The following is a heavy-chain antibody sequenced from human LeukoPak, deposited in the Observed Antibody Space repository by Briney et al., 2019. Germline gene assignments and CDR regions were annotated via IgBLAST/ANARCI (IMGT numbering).Heavy chain of an antibody. CDR2: IIPIFGTA. Sequence: GASVKVSCKASGGTFSSYAISWVRQAPGQGLEWMGGIIPIFGTANYAQKFQGRVTITTDESTSTAYMELSSLRSEDTAVYYCARGLSYDFWSGYDYYYFDYWGQGTLVTVSS. CDR3: ARGLSYDFWSGYDYYYFDY. V-gene: IGHV1-69*05. CDR1: GGTFSSYA. D-gene: IGHD3-3*01. J-gene: IGHJ4*02.